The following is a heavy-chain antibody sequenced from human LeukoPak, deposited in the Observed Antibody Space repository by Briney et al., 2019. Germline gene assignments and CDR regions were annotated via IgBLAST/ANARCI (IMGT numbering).Heavy chain of an antibody. D-gene: IGHD3-22*01. CDR1: GGSISSSSCY. V-gene: IGHV4-39*01. Sequence: PSETLSLTCTVSGGSISSSSCYWGWIRQPPGKGLEWIGGIYYSGSTYYNPSLKSRVTISVDTPKNQFSLKLSSATAADKAVYYCARHPDYYDSSGYADYYYGMDVWGQGTTVTVSS. CDR2: IYYSGST. J-gene: IGHJ6*02. CDR3: ARHPDYYDSSGYADYYYGMDV.